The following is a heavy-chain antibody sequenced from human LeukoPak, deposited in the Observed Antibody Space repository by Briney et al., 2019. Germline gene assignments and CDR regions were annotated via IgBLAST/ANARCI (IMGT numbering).Heavy chain of an antibody. V-gene: IGHV3-48*03. Sequence: GGSLRLSCAASGFTFSSYEMNWDRQAPGKGLEWVSYISSSGSTIYYADSEKGRFTISRDNAKNSLYLQMNSLRAEDTAVYYCARANEVGAFDIWGQGTMVTVSS. CDR3: ARANEVGAFDI. CDR1: GFTFSSYE. D-gene: IGHD4/OR15-4a*01. CDR2: ISSSGSTI. J-gene: IGHJ3*02.